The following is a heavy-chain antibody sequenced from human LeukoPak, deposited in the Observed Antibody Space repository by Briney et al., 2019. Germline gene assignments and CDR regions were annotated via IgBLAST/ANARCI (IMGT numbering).Heavy chain of an antibody. Sequence: GASVKVSCKASGYTFTGYYMHWVRQAPGQGLEWMGWMNPNSGGTYYAQNFQGRVTMTRDTSISTAYMDVSSLRSDDTAVYYCATSSGYSSSWGAFDYWGQGTLVTASS. J-gene: IGHJ4*02. D-gene: IGHD5-18*01. V-gene: IGHV1-2*02. CDR3: ATSSGYSSSWGAFDY. CDR1: GYTFTGYY. CDR2: MNPNSGGT.